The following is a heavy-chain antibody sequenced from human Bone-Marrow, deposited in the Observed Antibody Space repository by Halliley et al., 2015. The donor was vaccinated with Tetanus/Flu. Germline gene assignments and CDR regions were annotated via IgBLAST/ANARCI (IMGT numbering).Heavy chain of an antibody. CDR3: AKGLGTGGGYWIGSNCYYYGMDV. CDR2: NT. Sequence: NTDYADSVKGRSTTSRDNSKNTKYLQMNSLRAEDAAVYYCAKGLGTGGGYWIGSNCYYYGMDVWGQGTTVTVSS. J-gene: IGHJ6*02. D-gene: IGHD2-15*01. V-gene: IGHV3-30*02.